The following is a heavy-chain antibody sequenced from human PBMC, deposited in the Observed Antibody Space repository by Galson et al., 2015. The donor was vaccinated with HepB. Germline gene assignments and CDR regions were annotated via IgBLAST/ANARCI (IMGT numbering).Heavy chain of an antibody. D-gene: IGHD5-12*01. CDR1: GFSFSVHS. Sequence: LRLSCAASGFSFSVHSMNWVRQAPGKGLQWVSYISGGSKTILYADSVKGRFTISRDNGKNSLYLQMSSLRADDTALYYCVRDGRRGYDMDYWGQGTLVTVSS. CDR3: VRDGRRGYDMDY. J-gene: IGHJ4*02. CDR2: ISGGSKTI. V-gene: IGHV3-48*01.